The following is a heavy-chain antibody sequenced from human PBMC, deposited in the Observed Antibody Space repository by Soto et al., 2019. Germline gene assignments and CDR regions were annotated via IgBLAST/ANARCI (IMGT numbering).Heavy chain of an antibody. CDR3: AKDFSVTTVTWENFFDL. CDR1: GFTFSSSA. V-gene: IGHV3-23*01. J-gene: IGHJ4*02. CDR2: FSSSGGDT. D-gene: IGHD4-17*01. Sequence: EVQLSESVGGLVQPGGSLRLSCTASGFTFSSSAMTWVRQAPGKGLEWVSTFSSSGGDTSYVDSVKGRFTISRDNSKNTLYLQMNSLRAEDTAVYYCAKDFSVTTVTWENFFDLWGQGTLVTVSS.